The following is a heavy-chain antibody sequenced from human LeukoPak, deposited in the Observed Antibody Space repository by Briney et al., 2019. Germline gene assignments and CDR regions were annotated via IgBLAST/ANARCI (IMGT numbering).Heavy chain of an antibody. CDR3: AKDGFGRFGELLRYDY. J-gene: IGHJ4*02. Sequence: GGSLRLSCAASGFTFSSYGMHWVRQAPGKGLEWVAYIQNDGSNEQYADSVKGRFSISRDSSKNILYLQMNSLRAEDTAVYYWAKDGFGRFGELLRYDYWGQGTLVTVSS. D-gene: IGHD3-10*01. CDR2: IQNDGSNE. CDR1: GFTFSSYG. V-gene: IGHV3-30*02.